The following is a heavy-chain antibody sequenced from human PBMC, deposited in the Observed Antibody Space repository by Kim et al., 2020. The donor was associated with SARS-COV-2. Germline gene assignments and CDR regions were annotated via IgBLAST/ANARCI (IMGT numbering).Heavy chain of an antibody. V-gene: IGHV7-4-1*02. J-gene: IGHJ4*02. D-gene: IGHD6-6*01. Sequence: YAQGFTGRFVFSLDTSVSTAYLQISSLKAEDTAVYYCARDFRGSSASIDYWGQGTLVTVSS. CDR3: ARDFRGSSASIDY.